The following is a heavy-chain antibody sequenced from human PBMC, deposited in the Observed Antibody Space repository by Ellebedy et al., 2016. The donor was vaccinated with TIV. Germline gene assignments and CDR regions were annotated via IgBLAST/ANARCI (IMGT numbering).Heavy chain of an antibody. CDR1: GYSFTSYW. J-gene: IGHJ6*02. CDR3: ARRVGGALDV. D-gene: IGHD2-15*01. CDR2: IYPGDSDT. Sequence: GGSLRLXXKGSGYSFTSYWIGWVRQMSGKGLEWMGIIYPGDSDTRYSPSFQGQVTMSSDKSISTAYLQWSSLKASDTAIYYCARRVGGALDVWGQGTTVTVSS. V-gene: IGHV5-51*01.